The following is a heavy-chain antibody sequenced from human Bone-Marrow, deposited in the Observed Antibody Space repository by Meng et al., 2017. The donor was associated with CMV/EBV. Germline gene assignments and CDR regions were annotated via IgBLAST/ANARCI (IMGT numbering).Heavy chain of an antibody. D-gene: IGHD1-14*01. Sequence: ASVKVSCKASGYTFSSYAISWVRQAPGQGLEWMGWMNPNSGNTGYAQKFQGRVTITRNTSISTAYMELSSLRSEDTAVYYCASGEAGGSSWDYWGQGTLVTVSS. J-gene: IGHJ4*02. CDR1: GYTFSSYA. CDR2: MNPNSGNT. CDR3: ASGEAGGSSWDY. V-gene: IGHV1-8*03.